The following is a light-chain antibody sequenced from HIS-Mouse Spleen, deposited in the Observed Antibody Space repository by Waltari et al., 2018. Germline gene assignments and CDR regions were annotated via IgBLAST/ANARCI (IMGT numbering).Light chain of an antibody. CDR2: EDS. V-gene: IGLV3-10*01. CDR1: ALPKKY. J-gene: IGLJ2*01. Sequence: SSDLTQPPSVSVSPGQTARNTCSGDALPKKYAYWSQQKSGQAPVLVIYEDSKRPSGIPERFSGSSSGTMATLTISGAQVEDEADYYCYSTDSSGNHRVFGGGTKLTVL. CDR3: YSTDSSGNHRV.